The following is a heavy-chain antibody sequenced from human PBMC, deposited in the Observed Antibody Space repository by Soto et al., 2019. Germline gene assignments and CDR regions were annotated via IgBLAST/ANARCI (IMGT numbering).Heavy chain of an antibody. CDR2: IIPMFDTP. D-gene: IGHD2-15*01. Sequence: SVKVSCKASGSTFSSDSFSWVRQAPGQGLEWMGGIIPMFDTPIYAQKFQDRVTITADESTSTAYMQLSSLRSGDTAVYYCARSGGLDRDFNYWGQGSLVTVSS. CDR3: ARSGGLDRDFNY. V-gene: IGHV1-69*13. CDR1: GSTFSSDS. J-gene: IGHJ4*02.